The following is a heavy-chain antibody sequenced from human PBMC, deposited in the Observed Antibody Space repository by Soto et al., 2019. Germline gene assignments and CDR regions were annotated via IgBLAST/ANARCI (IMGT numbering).Heavy chain of an antibody. D-gene: IGHD3-22*01. J-gene: IGHJ4*02. V-gene: IGHV1-69*02. CDR3: ARVTYYDSSGYSPDDY. CDR1: GGTFSSYT. Sequence: SVKVSCKASGGTFSSYTISWVRQAPGQGLEWMGRIIPILGIANYAQKFQGRVTITADKSTSTAYKELSSLKSEDTAVYFCARVTYYDSSGYSPDDYWGQGTLVTVSS. CDR2: IIPILGIA.